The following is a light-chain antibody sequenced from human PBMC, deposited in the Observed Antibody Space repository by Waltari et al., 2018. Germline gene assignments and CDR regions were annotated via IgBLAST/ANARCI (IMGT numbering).Light chain of an antibody. CDR1: NLGSKY. V-gene: IGLV3-1*01. CDR3: QAWDSGHVV. Sequence: SYELTQSPSVSVYPGQTASVTCSGDNLGSKYVCWYQHKAGQSPILVVYQDDKRPSGIPERCSGSNAGNTATLTIRGTQPMDEADYYCQAWDSGHVVFGGGTKLTVL. CDR2: QDD. J-gene: IGLJ2*01.